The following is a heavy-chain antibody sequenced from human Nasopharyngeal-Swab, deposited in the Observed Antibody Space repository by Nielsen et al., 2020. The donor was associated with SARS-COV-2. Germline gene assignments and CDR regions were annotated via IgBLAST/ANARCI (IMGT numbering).Heavy chain of an antibody. D-gene: IGHD6-13*01. CDR1: GFTFSSYA. CDR3: AKDADSSSWYDEPGYDFDY. J-gene: IGHJ4*02. Sequence: GESLKLSCAASGFTFSSYAMSWVRQAPGKGLEWVSAISGSGGSTYYADSVKGRFTISRDNSKNTLYLQMNSLRAEDTAVYYCAKDADSSSWYDEPGYDFDYWGQGTLVTVSS. CDR2: ISGSGGST. V-gene: IGHV3-23*01.